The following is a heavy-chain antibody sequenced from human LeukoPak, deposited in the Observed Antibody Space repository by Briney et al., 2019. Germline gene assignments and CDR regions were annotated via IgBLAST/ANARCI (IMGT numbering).Heavy chain of an antibody. CDR2: ISSSSSTI. Sequence: GGSLRLSCAASGFTFSSYSMNWVRQAPGKGLEWISYISSSSSTIYYADSVQGRFTISRDNAKNSLYLQMNSLRAEDTAVYYCARDYYQFDYWGQGTLVTVSS. CDR3: ARDYYQFDY. CDR1: GFTFSSYS. D-gene: IGHD1-26*01. V-gene: IGHV3-48*04. J-gene: IGHJ4*02.